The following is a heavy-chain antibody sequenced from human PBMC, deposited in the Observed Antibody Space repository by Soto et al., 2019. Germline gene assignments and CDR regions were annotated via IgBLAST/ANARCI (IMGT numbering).Heavy chain of an antibody. J-gene: IGHJ4*02. D-gene: IGHD5-12*01. CDR3: ACPSGYDYVHPFDY. CDR2: ISYDGSNK. CDR1: GFTFSSYA. Sequence: GGSLRLSCAASGFTFSSYAMHWVRQAPGKGLEWVAVISYDGSNKYYADSVKGRFTISRDNSKNTLYLQMNSLRAEDTAVYYCACPSGYDYVHPFDYWGQGTLVTVSS. V-gene: IGHV3-30-3*01.